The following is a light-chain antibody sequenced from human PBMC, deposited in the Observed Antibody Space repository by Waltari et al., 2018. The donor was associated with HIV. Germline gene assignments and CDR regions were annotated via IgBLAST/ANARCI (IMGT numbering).Light chain of an antibody. Sequence: ELVLTQSPATLSLSPGERATLSCRASQSVSSYLAWYQQKPGQAPRLLIYDASNRATGIPARFSGSGSGTDFTLTISSLEPEDFAVYYCQQRSNWPPRNSFGQGTKLEIK. J-gene: IGKJ2*03. V-gene: IGKV3-11*01. CDR1: QSVSSY. CDR2: DAS. CDR3: QQRSNWPPRNS.